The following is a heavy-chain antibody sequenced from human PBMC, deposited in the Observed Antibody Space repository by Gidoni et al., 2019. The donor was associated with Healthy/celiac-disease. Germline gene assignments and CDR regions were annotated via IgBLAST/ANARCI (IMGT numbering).Heavy chain of an antibody. J-gene: IGHJ6*02. D-gene: IGHD5-18*01. CDR1: GFTFSSYA. CDR2: ISGSGGST. CDR3: ANMDTAMVNAPGGYYYYGMDV. V-gene: IGHV3-23*01. Sequence: EVQLLESGGGLVQPGGSLRLSCAASGFTFSSYAMSWVRQAPGKGLEWVSAISGSGGSTYYADSVKGRFTISRDNSKNTLYLQMNSLRAEDTAVYYCANMDTAMVNAPGGYYYYGMDVWGQGTTVTVSS.